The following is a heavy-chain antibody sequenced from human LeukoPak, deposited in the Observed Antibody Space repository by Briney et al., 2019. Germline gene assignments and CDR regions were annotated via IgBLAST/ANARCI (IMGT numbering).Heavy chain of an antibody. V-gene: IGHV1-18*01. D-gene: IGHD1-26*01. Sequence: ASVKVSCKASGYTFTSYGISWVRQAPGQGLEWMGWISAYNGNTDYAQKLQGRVTMTRNTSISTAYMELSSLRSDDTAVYYCARDLNIELVLDAFDIWGQGTMVTVSS. CDR3: ARDLNIELVLDAFDI. J-gene: IGHJ3*02. CDR2: ISAYNGNT. CDR1: GYTFTSYG.